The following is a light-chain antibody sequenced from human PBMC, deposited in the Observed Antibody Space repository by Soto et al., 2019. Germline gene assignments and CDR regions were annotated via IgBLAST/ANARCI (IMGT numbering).Light chain of an antibody. CDR1: QSISRW. J-gene: IGKJ5*01. CDR2: DAS. V-gene: IGKV1-5*01. Sequence: DMQMTQCPSTLSASVGDRVTITCRASQSISRWLAWYQQKPGKAPKALIYDASTLRSGVPSRFSGGGSGTEFTLTISSLQPDDFATYYCQQYNTYSTFGQGTLLEIK. CDR3: QQYNTYST.